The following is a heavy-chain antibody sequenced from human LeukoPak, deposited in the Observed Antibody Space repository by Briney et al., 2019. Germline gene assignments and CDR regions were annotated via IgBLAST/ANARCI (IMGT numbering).Heavy chain of an antibody. D-gene: IGHD4-17*01. CDR2: IYYSGDT. J-gene: IGHJ4*02. CDR1: GGSISNYY. V-gene: IGHV4-59*01. CDR3: ARVLVGDYVNFDY. Sequence: SETLSLTCTVPGGSISNYYWSWIRQPPGKGLEWIGFIYYSGDTSYNPSLQSRVTISVDTTKNQFSLKLSSVTAADTAVYYCARVLVGDYVNFDYWGQGTLVTVSS.